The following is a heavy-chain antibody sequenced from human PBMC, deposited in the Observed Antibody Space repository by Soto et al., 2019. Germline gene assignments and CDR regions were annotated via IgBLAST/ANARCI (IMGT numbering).Heavy chain of an antibody. CDR1: GFTFSSYA. Sequence: GGSLRLSCSASGFTFSSYAIRWVRQAPGKGLEYVSGISGNGGITYYTDSVKGRFTISRDNSKNTLYLQMSSLRPEDTAVYYCVSSYYYVMDVWGQGTTVTVSS. J-gene: IGHJ6*02. V-gene: IGHV3-64D*08. D-gene: IGHD3-16*01. CDR2: ISGNGGIT. CDR3: VSSYYYVMDV.